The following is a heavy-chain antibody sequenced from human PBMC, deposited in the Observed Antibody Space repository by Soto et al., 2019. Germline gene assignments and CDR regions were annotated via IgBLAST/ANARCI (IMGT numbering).Heavy chain of an antibody. V-gene: IGHV4-39*01. CDR1: GGSISSSSYC. CDR2: IYYSGST. CDR3: ASQAGFYYYYGMDV. Sequence: SETLSLTCTVSGGSISSSSYCWGWIRQPPGKGLEWIGSIYYSGSTYYNPSLKSRVTISVDTSKNQFSLKLSSVTAADTAVYYCASQAGFYYYYGMDVWGQGTTVTV. J-gene: IGHJ6*02. D-gene: IGHD6-19*01.